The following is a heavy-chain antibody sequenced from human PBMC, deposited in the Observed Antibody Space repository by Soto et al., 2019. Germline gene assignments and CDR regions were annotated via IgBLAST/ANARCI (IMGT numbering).Heavy chain of an antibody. D-gene: IGHD5-18*01. CDR3: ARCIQGDYYYGMDV. V-gene: IGHV1-18*01. J-gene: IGHJ6*02. Sequence: QAQLVQSGAEVRKPGASVKVSCKASGYTFYSHSISWVRQAPGQGLEWMGRINADYGNTQYAQKFRGRVTMTTDTXTTTVYMERRNLRADDTAVYYCARCIQGDYYYGMDVWGQGTTVTVSS. CDR1: GYTFYSHS. CDR2: INADYGNT.